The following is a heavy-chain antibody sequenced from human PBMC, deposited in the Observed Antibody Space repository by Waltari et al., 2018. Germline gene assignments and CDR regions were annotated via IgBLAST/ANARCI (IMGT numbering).Heavy chain of an antibody. D-gene: IGHD6-19*01. CDR2: ISGSGGST. CDR3: ANFENPIAVSGMLDY. CDR1: GFTFSIDA. Sequence: EVQLVESGGGLVQPGGSLRLSCAASGFTFSIDAMSWVRQAPGKGLEWVSAISGSGGSTYYADSVKGRFTISSDNSKNTLYLHMNSLRAEDTAVYYCANFENPIAVSGMLDYWGQGTLVTVSS. J-gene: IGHJ4*02. V-gene: IGHV3-23*04.